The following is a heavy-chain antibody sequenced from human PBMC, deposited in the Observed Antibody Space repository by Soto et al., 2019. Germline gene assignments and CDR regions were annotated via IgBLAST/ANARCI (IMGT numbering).Heavy chain of an antibody. D-gene: IGHD4-17*01. CDR2: INRHGGST. V-gene: IGHV3-20*04. CDR3: ARTPGYYGDFFDY. J-gene: IGHJ4*02. Sequence: EVQLVESGGGAVRPGGSLRLSCAASGFPFDDYGMRWVRQAPGKGLEWVSGINRHGGSTGYADSVKGRFTISRDNAKNSLHLHMNSLRAEGTAFYYCARTPGYYGDFFDYWGQGTLVTVSA. CDR1: GFPFDDYG.